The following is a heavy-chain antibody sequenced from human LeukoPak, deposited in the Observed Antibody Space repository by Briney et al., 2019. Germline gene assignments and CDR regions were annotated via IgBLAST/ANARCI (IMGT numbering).Heavy chain of an antibody. CDR2: IYSDGST. CDR1: RFTVSDKY. Sequence: GGSLRLSCAASRFTVSDKYMSWVRQAPGKGLEWVSVIYSDGSTYYADSVKGRFTISRDNSKNTLYLQMNSLRAEDTAVYYCVRDDDRPDNGLDYWGQGTLVTVSS. D-gene: IGHD3-22*01. CDR3: VRDDDRPDNGLDY. J-gene: IGHJ4*02. V-gene: IGHV3-66*01.